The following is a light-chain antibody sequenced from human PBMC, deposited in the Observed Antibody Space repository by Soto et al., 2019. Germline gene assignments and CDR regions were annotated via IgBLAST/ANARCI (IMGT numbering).Light chain of an antibody. CDR3: QQCGSSPWT. J-gene: IGKJ1*01. CDR2: DAS. Sequence: EIVLTQSPDTLSLSPGERATLSCRASQSVSGYLGWYQQKPGQAPRLLIYDASNRAYGVPARFLGSGSGTNFTLTIASLEPDDFAVYYCQQCGSSPWTFGQGTKVEIK. V-gene: IGKV3-11*01. CDR1: QSVSGY.